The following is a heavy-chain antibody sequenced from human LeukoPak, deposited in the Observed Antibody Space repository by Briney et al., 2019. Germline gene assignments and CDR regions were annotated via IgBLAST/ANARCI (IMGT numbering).Heavy chain of an antibody. CDR3: AREGRTTLDAFDI. Sequence: SQTLSLTCTVSGGSISSGDYYWGWIRQPPGKGLEWFGYIYYSGSTYYNPSLKSRVTISVDTSKNQFSLKLSSVTAADTAVYYCAREGRTTLDAFDIWGQGTMVTVSS. D-gene: IGHD2/OR15-2a*01. CDR2: IYYSGST. CDR1: GGSISSGDYY. J-gene: IGHJ3*02. V-gene: IGHV4-30-4*08.